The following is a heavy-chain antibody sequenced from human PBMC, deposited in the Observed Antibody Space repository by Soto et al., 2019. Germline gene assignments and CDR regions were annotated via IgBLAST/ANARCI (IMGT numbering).Heavy chain of an antibody. CDR1: GGSFSGYY. CDR3: ARVFQSSGWQYSTRYYYYGMDV. V-gene: IGHV4-34*01. Sequence: QVQLQQWGAGLLKPSETLSLTCAVYGGSFSGYYWSWIRQPPGKGLEWIGEINHSGSTNYNPSLKRRVTISVDTSKNQFSLKLSSVTAADTAVYYCARVFQSSGWQYSTRYYYYGMDVWGQGTTVTVSS. CDR2: INHSGST. D-gene: IGHD6-19*01. J-gene: IGHJ6*02.